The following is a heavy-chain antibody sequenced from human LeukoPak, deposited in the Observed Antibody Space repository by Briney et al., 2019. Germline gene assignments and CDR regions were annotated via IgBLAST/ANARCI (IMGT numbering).Heavy chain of an antibody. CDR2: INWNGGST. D-gene: IGHD2-15*01. Sequence: GGSLRLSCAASGFTFDDYGMSWVRQAPGKGLEWVSGINWNGGSTGYADSVKGRFTISRDNAKNSLYLQMNSLRAEDTAVYYCASVVVVVAATDYWGQGTLVTVSS. CDR3: ASVVVVVAATDY. CDR1: GFTFDDYG. J-gene: IGHJ4*02. V-gene: IGHV3-20*04.